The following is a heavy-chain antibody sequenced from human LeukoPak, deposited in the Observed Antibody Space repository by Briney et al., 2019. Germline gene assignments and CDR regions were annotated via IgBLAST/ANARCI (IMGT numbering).Heavy chain of an antibody. CDR3: ARDPCSYPQVGARKNWFDP. CDR1: GFTFSSYA. CDR2: ISYDGSNK. V-gene: IGHV3-30-3*01. D-gene: IGHD1-26*01. Sequence: GRSLRLSCAASGFTFSSYAMHWVRQAPGKGLEWVAVISYDGSNKYYADSVTGRFTISRDNSKNTLYLQMNSLRAEDTAVYYCARDPCSYPQVGARKNWFDPWGQGTLVTVSS. J-gene: IGHJ5*02.